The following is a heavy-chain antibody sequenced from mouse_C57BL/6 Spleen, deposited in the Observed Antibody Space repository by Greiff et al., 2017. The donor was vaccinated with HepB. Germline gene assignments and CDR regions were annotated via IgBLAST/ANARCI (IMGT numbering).Heavy chain of an antibody. Sequence: VQLQQPGAELVKPGASVKLSCKASGYTFTSYWMHWVKQRPGRGLEWIGRIDPNSGGTKYNEKFKSKATLTVDKPSSTAYMQLSSLTSEDSAVYYCARTPRGSSSTLFYYFDYWGQGTTLTVSS. D-gene: IGHD1-1*01. V-gene: IGHV1-72*01. CDR2: IDPNSGGT. J-gene: IGHJ2*01. CDR1: GYTFTSYW. CDR3: ARTPRGSSSTLFYYFDY.